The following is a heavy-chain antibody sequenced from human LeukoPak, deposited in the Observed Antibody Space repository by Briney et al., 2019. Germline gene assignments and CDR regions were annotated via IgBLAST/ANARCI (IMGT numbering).Heavy chain of an antibody. D-gene: IGHD6-19*01. CDR3: AKDFSSSVAAHFDY. J-gene: IGHJ4*02. CDR1: GFTFDDYA. CDR2: ISWNSGSI. V-gene: IGHV3-9*01. Sequence: GGSLRLSCAASGFTFDDYAMHWVRQAPGKGLEWVSGISWNSGSIGYADSVKGRFTISRDNAKNSLYPQMNSLRAEDTALYYCAKDFSSSVAAHFDYWGQGTLVTVSS.